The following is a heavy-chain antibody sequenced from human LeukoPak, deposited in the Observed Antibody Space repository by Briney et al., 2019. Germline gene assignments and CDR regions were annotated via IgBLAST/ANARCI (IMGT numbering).Heavy chain of an antibody. D-gene: IGHD6-19*01. Sequence: GGSLRLSCAASGFTFSTYTMSWVRQAPGKGLEWVSSIYNSDAGIFYADSVKGRFTISRDNSKNTLYLQMNSLRVEDTALYYCAKDVAPDSGWDLDYWGQGTLVTVSS. CDR3: AKDVAPDSGWDLDY. V-gene: IGHV3-23*01. CDR1: GFTFSTYT. CDR2: IYNSDAGI. J-gene: IGHJ4*02.